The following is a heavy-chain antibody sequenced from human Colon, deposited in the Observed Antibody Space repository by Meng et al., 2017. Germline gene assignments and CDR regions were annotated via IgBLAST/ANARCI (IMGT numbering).Heavy chain of an antibody. Sequence: ASVKVSCNASGYSFIDYYIHWVRQAPGQGLEWMGRINPNSGATNYAQKFQGRVSLTSDTSIRTVYMELSSLRSDDTAVYYCARSGESGSGNYLVSWGQGTLVTVSS. J-gene: IGHJ5*02. V-gene: IGHV1-2*06. CDR2: INPNSGAT. CDR1: GYSFIDYY. CDR3: ARSGESGSGNYLVS. D-gene: IGHD3-10*01.